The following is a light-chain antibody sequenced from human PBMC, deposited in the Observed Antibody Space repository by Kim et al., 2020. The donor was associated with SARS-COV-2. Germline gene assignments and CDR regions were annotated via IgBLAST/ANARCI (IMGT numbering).Light chain of an antibody. J-gene: IGLJ2*01. CDR2: GRN. CDR1: SLKNFY. V-gene: IGLV3-19*01. Sequence: SSELTQDPAVSVALGQTVNLTCQGDSLKNFYASWYQQKPGQAPLLLIYGRNMRPSGIPDRFSGSTSGNTAALTITGAQAEDEADYSCNSRDSSGTHLVFGGGTQLTVL. CDR3: NSRDSSGTHLV.